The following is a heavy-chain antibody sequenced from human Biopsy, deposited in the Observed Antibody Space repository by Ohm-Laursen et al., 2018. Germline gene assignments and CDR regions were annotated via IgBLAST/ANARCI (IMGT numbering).Heavy chain of an antibody. CDR1: GVSINPGGYY. Sequence: TLSLTCAVSGVSINPGGYYWTWIRPHPGTGLEWLGYIHYSGHALYNPSLKSRLAISVDTSRNQFSLKLTSVTAADTALYYCTRAGGGKIYGLWGQGTLVTVSS. V-gene: IGHV4-31*11. CDR3: TRAGGGKIYGL. J-gene: IGHJ4*02. CDR2: IHYSGHA. D-gene: IGHD3-16*01.